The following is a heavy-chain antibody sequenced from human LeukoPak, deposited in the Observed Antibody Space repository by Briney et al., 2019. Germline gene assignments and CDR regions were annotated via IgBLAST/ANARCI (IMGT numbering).Heavy chain of an antibody. CDR1: GYTFTSYG. V-gene: IGHV1-18*01. D-gene: IGHD5-24*01. Sequence: GASVKVSFKASGYTFTSYGISWVRQAPGQGLEWMGWISAYNGNTNYAQKLQGRVTMTTDTSTSTAYMELRSLRSDDTAVYYCARGKFRWEMATIYSWWFDPWGQGTLVTVSS. J-gene: IGHJ5*02. CDR2: ISAYNGNT. CDR3: ARGKFRWEMATIYSWWFDP.